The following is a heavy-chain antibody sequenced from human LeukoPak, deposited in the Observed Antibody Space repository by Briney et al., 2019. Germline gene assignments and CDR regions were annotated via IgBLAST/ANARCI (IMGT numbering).Heavy chain of an antibody. CDR3: ASRIVVVGLVY. Sequence: GGSLRLSCAASGFTVGSNYMSWVRQAPGKGLEWVSVIYSGGNTYYADSVKGRFIISRDNSKNTLYLQMNSLRAEDTAVYYCASRIVVVGLVYWGQGAIVSVSS. D-gene: IGHD3-22*01. V-gene: IGHV3-66*01. CDR2: IYSGGNT. CDR1: GFTVGSNY. J-gene: IGHJ4*02.